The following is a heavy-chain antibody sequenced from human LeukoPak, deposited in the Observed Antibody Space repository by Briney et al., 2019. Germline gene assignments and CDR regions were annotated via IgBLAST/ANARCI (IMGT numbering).Heavy chain of an antibody. D-gene: IGHD6-13*01. Sequence: PGGSLRLSCAASGFTVSSNYMSWVRQAPGKGLEWVSVIYSGGSTYYADSVKGRFTISRDNSKNTLYLQMNSLRAEDTAVYYCARDSRIAAAGINYYYMDVWGKGTTVTISS. J-gene: IGHJ6*03. CDR2: IYSGGST. V-gene: IGHV3-53*01. CDR3: ARDSRIAAAGINYYYMDV. CDR1: GFTVSSNY.